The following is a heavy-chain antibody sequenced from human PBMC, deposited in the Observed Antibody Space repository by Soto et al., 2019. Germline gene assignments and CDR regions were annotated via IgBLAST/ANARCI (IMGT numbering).Heavy chain of an antibody. J-gene: IGHJ6*02. CDR3: ARDKVTKWYYYYGMDV. D-gene: IGHD4-17*01. CDR2: INHSGST. V-gene: IGHV4-34*01. CDR1: GGSFSGYY. Sequence: XATLSLTFAVYGGSFSGYYWSWIRQPPGKGLEWIGEINHSGSTNYNPSLKSRVTISVDTSKNQFSLKLSSVTAADTAVYYCARDKVTKWYYYYGMDVWGQGTTVTVSS.